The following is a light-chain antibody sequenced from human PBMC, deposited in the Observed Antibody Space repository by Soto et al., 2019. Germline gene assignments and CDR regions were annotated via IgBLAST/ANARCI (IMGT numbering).Light chain of an antibody. Sequence: EIVMTQSPATLSVSPGERATLSCRASQSVSSDLAWYQQKPGQAPRLLIYDASFRATGIPDRFSGSGSGTDFTLTISRLEPEDFAVYYCQQYGSSTSTFGQGTKVDIK. CDR2: DAS. CDR3: QQYGSSTST. V-gene: IGKV3-20*01. J-gene: IGKJ1*01. CDR1: QSVSSD.